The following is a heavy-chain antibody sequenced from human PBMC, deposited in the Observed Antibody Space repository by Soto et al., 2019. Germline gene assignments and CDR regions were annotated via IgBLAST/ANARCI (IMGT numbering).Heavy chain of an antibody. V-gene: IGHV5-10-1*04. CDR3: ARSSGYYDEYFQH. D-gene: IGHD3-22*01. CDR2: IDPSDSQT. Sequence: GESLKISCKGSGYSFAGYWITWVRQKPGKGLEWMGRIDPSDSQTYYSPSFQGQVTISADKSISTAYLQWSSLKASDTAMYYCARSSGYYDEYFQHWGQGTLVTVSS. CDR1: GYSFAGYW. J-gene: IGHJ1*01.